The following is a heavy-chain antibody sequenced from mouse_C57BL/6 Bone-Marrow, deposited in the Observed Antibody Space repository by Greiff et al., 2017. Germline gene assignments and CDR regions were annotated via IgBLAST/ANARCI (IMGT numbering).Heavy chain of an antibody. CDR1: GFTFSDAW. CDR3: TGITTVGAPYAMDD. D-gene: IGHD1-1*01. Sequence: EVKVVESGGGLVQPGGSMKLSCAASGFTFSDAWMDWVRQSPEKGLEWVAEIRTKANNHATYYAESVKGRFTIARDDSKSSVYLQMNSLRAEAAGNYYCTGITTVGAPYAMDDWGQGTTVTVSS. CDR2: IRTKANNHAT. V-gene: IGHV6-6*01. J-gene: IGHJ4*01.